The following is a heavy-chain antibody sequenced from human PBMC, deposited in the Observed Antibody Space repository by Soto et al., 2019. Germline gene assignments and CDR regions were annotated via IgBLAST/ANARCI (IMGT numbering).Heavy chain of an antibody. V-gene: IGHV5-10-1*01. D-gene: IGHD7-27*01. Sequence: GESLKISCKTSGYTFSGHWISWVRQVPGKGPQWMGNIDPSDSYINYNPASRGHVTFSVDKSNSTAYLHWRSLGPSDTAIYYCGRHWAAICLGYWGHGTMVTV. CDR1: GYTFSGHW. CDR3: GRHWAAICLGY. J-gene: IGHJ4*01. CDR2: IDPSDSYI.